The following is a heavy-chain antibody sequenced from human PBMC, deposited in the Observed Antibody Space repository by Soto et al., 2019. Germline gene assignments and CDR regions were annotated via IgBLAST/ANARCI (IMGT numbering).Heavy chain of an antibody. V-gene: IGHV1-8*01. Sequence: ASVKVSCKASGYTFTSYDINWVRQATGQGLEWMGWMNPNSGNTGYAQKFQGRVTMTRNTSISTAYMELSSLRSEDTAVYYCARGIVVVPAAIPYGMDVWGQGTTVTVSS. CDR2: MNPNSGNT. J-gene: IGHJ6*02. CDR1: GYTFTSYD. CDR3: ARGIVVVPAAIPYGMDV. D-gene: IGHD2-2*01.